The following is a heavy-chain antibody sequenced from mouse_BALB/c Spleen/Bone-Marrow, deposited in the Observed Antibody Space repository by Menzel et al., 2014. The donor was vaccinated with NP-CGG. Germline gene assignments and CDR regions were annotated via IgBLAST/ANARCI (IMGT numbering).Heavy chain of an antibody. CDR1: GYAFTIYL. CDR2: INPGSGGS. Sequence: AQLQQSGAELVRPGTSVKVSCKASGYAFTIYLIEWIKQRPGQGLEWIGVINPGSGGSNYNEKFKGKATLTADKSSSTAYMQLSNLTSDDSAVYFCARLGRDYFDYWGQGTTLTVSS. D-gene: IGHD4-1*01. V-gene: IGHV1-54*01. CDR3: ARLGRDYFDY. J-gene: IGHJ2*01.